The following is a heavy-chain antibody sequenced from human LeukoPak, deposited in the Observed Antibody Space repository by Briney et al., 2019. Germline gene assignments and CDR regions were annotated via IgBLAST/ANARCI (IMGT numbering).Heavy chain of an antibody. V-gene: IGHV3-30*18. Sequence: GGSLRLSCAASGFTFSSYGMHWVRQAPGKGLEWVAVISYDGSIKYYADSVKGRFTISRDNSKNTLYLQMNSLRAEDTAVYYCAKEMAAAGFDYWGQGTLVTVSS. CDR2: ISYDGSIK. CDR1: GFTFSSYG. D-gene: IGHD6-13*01. CDR3: AKEMAAAGFDY. J-gene: IGHJ4*02.